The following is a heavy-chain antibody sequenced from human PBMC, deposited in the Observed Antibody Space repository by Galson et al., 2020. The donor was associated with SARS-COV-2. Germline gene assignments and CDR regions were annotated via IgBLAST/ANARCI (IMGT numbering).Heavy chain of an antibody. V-gene: IGHV3-66*02. J-gene: IGHJ3*01. CDR2: IYADGST. CDR1: GISARTRY. D-gene: IGHD1-26*01. CDR3: TLGASVYGFDV. Sequence: GGSLRLSCAASGISARTRYLSWVRQAPGKGLQWVSTIYADGSTYYADSVKGRFTISRDDSQNTVFIQMNTLRPDDTAVYYCTLGASVYGFDVWGHGTVGTGSS.